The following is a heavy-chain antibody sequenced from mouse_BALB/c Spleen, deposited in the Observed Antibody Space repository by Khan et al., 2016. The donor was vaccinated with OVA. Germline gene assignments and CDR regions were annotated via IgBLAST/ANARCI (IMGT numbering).Heavy chain of an antibody. CDR3: SEDGACSRCSWFAY. CDR1: GYTFSEYT. Sequence: VQLQQSGPEVVKPGASVKISCKTSGYTFSEYTMHWVKQRHGKSLEWVGGIIPSNGATKYNQKFKGKATLTVDKSSSTAYMELSSLTSEDSAFSDGSEDGACSRCSWFAYWGQGTLVTVSA. CDR2: IIPSNGAT. D-gene: IGHD2-14*01. V-gene: IGHV1-18*01. J-gene: IGHJ3*01.